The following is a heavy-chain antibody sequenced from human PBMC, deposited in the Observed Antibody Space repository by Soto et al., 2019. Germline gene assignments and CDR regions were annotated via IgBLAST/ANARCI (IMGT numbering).Heavy chain of an antibody. Sequence: QVQLQESGPGLVKPSGTLSLTCAVSGGSITNTDWWTWVRQPPGMGLEWVGDISLSGNTNYNPSLEGRAAISRDKSRNQCSPILNAGTAADTAVYDCASRGSSGPFWGQGTLVTVSS. D-gene: IGHD3-22*01. V-gene: IGHV4-4*02. J-gene: IGHJ4*02. CDR3: ASRGSSGPF. CDR2: ISLSGNT. CDR1: GGSITNTDW.